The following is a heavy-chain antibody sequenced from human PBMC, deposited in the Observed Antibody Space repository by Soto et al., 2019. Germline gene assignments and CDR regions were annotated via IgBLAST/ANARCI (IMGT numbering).Heavy chain of an antibody. V-gene: IGHV1-69*02. J-gene: IGHJ6*02. CDR3: ARAHKSIDGSGYYYGMDV. CDR2: IIPILGIA. Sequence: SVNGSCKASGGTFSSYTSSWVRQAPGQGLEWMGRIIPILGIANYAQKFQGRVTITADKSTSTAYMELSSLRSEDTAVYYCARAHKSIDGSGYYYGMDVWGQGTTVTVSS. CDR1: GGTFSSYT. D-gene: IGHD3-10*01.